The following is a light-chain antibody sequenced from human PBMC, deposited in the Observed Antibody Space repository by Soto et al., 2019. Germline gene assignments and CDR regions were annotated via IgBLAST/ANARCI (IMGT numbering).Light chain of an antibody. CDR3: QTWGTARV. Sequence: QPVLTQSPSASASLGASVKLTCTLSSGHSSYAIAWHQQQPEKGPRYLMKLNSDGSHSKGDGIPDRFSGSSSGAERYLTISRLQSEAEADYYCQTWGTARVFGGGTKLTV. CDR2: LNSDGSH. CDR1: SGHSSYA. J-gene: IGLJ3*02. V-gene: IGLV4-69*01.